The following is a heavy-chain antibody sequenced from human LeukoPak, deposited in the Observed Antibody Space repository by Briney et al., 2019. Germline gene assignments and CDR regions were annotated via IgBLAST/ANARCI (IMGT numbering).Heavy chain of an antibody. Sequence: SETLSLTCAVYGGSFSGYYWSRVRQPPGKGLEWIGEINHSGSTNYNPSLKSRVTISVDTSKNQFSLKLSSVTAADTAVYYCARGLRRYYYDSSGTGAFDIWGQGTMVTVSS. CDR2: INHSGST. D-gene: IGHD3-22*01. V-gene: IGHV4-34*01. J-gene: IGHJ3*02. CDR1: GGSFSGYY. CDR3: ARGLRRYYYDSSGTGAFDI.